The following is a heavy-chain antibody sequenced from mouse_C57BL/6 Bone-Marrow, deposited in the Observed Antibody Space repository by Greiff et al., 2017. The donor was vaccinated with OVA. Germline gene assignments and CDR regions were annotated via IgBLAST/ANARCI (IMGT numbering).Heavy chain of an antibody. J-gene: IGHJ3*01. Sequence: VQLQQSGAELVRPGASVKLSCTASGFNIKDDYMHWVKQRPEQGLEWIGWIDPENGDTEYASKFQGKATITADTSSNTAYLQLSSLTSEDTAVYYWTTSGSSLSWFAYWGQGTLVTVSA. CDR2: IDPENGDT. D-gene: IGHD1-1*01. V-gene: IGHV14-4*01. CDR1: GFNIKDDY. CDR3: TTSGSSLSWFAY.